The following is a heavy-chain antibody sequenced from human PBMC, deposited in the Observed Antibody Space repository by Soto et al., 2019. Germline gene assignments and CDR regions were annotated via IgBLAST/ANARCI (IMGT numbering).Heavy chain of an antibody. CDR2: INHSGST. V-gene: IGHV4-34*01. D-gene: IGHD6-13*01. Sequence: SETLSLTCAVYGGSFSGYYWSWIRQPPGKGLEWIGEINHSGSTNYNPSLKSRVTISVDTSKNQFSLKLSSVTAADTAVYYCASVRLAAAGTLRGYYYYGMDVWGQGTTVTVSS. J-gene: IGHJ6*02. CDR3: ASVRLAAAGTLRGYYYYGMDV. CDR1: GGSFSGYY.